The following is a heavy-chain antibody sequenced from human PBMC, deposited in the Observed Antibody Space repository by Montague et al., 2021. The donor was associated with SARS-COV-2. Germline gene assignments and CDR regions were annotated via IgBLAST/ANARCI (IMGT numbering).Heavy chain of an antibody. V-gene: IGHV4-59*11. Sequence: SETLSLTRTVSGGSMSNHYYSWIRQPPGKGLELLANIYYSGGINSNASLTSRVTMSVDTSKNQFSLKLTSVTAADTAVYYCARAGSVRRAVNWFDPWGQGTLVTVSS. J-gene: IGHJ5*02. D-gene: IGHD3-10*01. CDR1: GGSMSNHY. CDR2: IYYSGGI. CDR3: ARAGSVRRAVNWFDP.